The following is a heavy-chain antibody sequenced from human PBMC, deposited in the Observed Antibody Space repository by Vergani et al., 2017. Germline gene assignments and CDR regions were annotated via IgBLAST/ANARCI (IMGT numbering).Heavy chain of an antibody. CDR1: GFTFNQYG. V-gene: IGHV3-33*01. CDR2: TWYDGNNK. J-gene: IGHJ4*02. CDR3: ARVFWGSNSDY. D-gene: IGHD6-13*01. Sequence: QVQLVESGGGVVQPGRSLRLSCAASGFTFNQYGMHWVRQAPGKGLEWVAVTWYDGNNKQYADSVKGRFTISRDKSKSTMYLQMNSLRDEDTGVYYCARVFWGSNSDYWGQGTLVTVSS.